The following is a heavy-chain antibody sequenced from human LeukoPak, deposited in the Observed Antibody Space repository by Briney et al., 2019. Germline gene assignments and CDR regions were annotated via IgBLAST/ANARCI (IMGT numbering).Heavy chain of an antibody. D-gene: IGHD3-3*01. Sequence: ASVKVSCKASGYTFTSYYMHWVRQAPGQGLEWMGIINPSGGSTSYAQKFQGRVTMTRDTSTSTVYMELSSLRSEDTAVYYCARDVATIFGVVIIPSYYYGMDVWGQGTTVTVSS. J-gene: IGHJ6*02. V-gene: IGHV1-46*01. CDR3: ARDVATIFGVVIIPSYYYGMDV. CDR2: INPSGGST. CDR1: GYTFTSYY.